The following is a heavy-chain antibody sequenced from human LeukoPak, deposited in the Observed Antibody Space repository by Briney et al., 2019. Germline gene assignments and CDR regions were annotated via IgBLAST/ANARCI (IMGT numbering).Heavy chain of an antibody. CDR3: ARRSDYDILTGPRGYYFDY. CDR2: IYNSGSA. V-gene: IGHV4-59*01. D-gene: IGHD3-9*01. J-gene: IGHJ4*02. Sequence: PSETLSLTCTVSGGSISNYYWSWVRQPPGKGLEWVGYIYNSGSASYNPSLRSRVAISVDTSKNQFSLKLSSVTAADTAVYYCARRSDYDILTGPRGYYFDYWGQGTLVTVSS. CDR1: GGSISNYY.